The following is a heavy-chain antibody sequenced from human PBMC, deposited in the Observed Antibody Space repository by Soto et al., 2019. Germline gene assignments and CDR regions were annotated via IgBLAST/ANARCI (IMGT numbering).Heavy chain of an antibody. CDR1: GFTFSDYY. Sequence: PGGSLRLSCAASGFTFSDYYMSWIRQAPGKGLEWVSYISSSSYTNYADSVKGRFTISRDSAKNSLYLQMNSLRAEDTAVYYCARVGITGTVDYWGQGTLVTVSS. CDR3: ARVGITGTVDY. V-gene: IGHV3-11*06. CDR2: ISSSSYT. D-gene: IGHD1-7*01. J-gene: IGHJ4*02.